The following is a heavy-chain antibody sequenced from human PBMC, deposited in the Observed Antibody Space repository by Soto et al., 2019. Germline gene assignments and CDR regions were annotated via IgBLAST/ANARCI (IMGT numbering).Heavy chain of an antibody. J-gene: IGHJ4*02. CDR1: GFTFSSYA. V-gene: IGHV3-30*09. CDR3: TRGVIIPGTALDY. D-gene: IGHD3-3*01. CDR2: ISYDGSNK. Sequence: QVQLVESGGGVVQPGRSLRLSCAASGFTFSSYAMHWVRQAPGKGLEWVAVISYDGSNKYYADSVKGRFAISRDKSKNTLYLQMNSLRAEDTAVYYCTRGVIIPGTALDYWGQGTLVTVSS.